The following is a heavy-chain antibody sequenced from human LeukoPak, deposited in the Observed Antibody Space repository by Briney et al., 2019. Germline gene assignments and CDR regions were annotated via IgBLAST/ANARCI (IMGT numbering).Heavy chain of an antibody. D-gene: IGHD3-22*01. CDR1: GYTFTSYY. CDR3: ARAMDDSSGYPVDY. Sequence: SVKVSCKASGYTFTSYYMHWMRQAPGQGLEWMGGIIPIFGTANYAQKFQGRVTITADESTSTAYMELSSLRSEDTAVYYCARAMDDSSGYPVDYWGQGTLVTVSS. CDR2: IIPIFGTA. V-gene: IGHV1-69*13. J-gene: IGHJ4*02.